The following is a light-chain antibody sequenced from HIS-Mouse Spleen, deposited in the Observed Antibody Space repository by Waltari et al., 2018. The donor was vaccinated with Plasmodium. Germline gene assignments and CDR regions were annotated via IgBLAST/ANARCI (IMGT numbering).Light chain of an antibody. V-gene: IGKV3-15*01. CDR3: QQYNNWSFT. Sequence: DIVMTQSTATLSVSRGESATLSCRASQGVSSNLAWYQQKPGQAPRLLIYGASTRATGIPARFSGSGSGTEFTLTISSLQSEDFAVYYCQQYNNWSFTFGPGTKVDIK. CDR2: GAS. CDR1: QGVSSN. J-gene: IGKJ3*01.